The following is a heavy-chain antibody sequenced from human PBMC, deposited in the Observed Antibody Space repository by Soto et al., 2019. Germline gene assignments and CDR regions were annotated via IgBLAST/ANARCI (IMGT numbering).Heavy chain of an antibody. CDR1: GYTFTNYA. CDR2: ISPYNGNT. V-gene: IGHV1-18*01. CDR3: AREKTSYGMDV. J-gene: IGHJ6*02. Sequence: ASVKVSCKASGYTFTNYAISWVRQAPGQGLEWMGWISPYNGNTNYAQDLQGRVTMTTDTSISTAYMELSSLRSEDTAVYYCAREKTSYGMDVWGQGTTVTVSS.